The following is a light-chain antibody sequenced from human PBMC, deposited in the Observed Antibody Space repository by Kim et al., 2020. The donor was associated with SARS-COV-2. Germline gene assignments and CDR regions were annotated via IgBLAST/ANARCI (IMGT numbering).Light chain of an antibody. CDR2: GKN. CDR3: NSRDSSGNRLV. V-gene: IGLV3-19*01. CDR1: SLRSYY. Sequence: SSELTQDPAVSVALGHTVRITCQGDSLRSYYASWYQQKQGQAPVLVIYGKNNRPSGIPDRFSGSSSGNTASLTITGAQAEDEADYYCNSRDSSGNRLVFGGGTQLTVL. J-gene: IGLJ3*02.